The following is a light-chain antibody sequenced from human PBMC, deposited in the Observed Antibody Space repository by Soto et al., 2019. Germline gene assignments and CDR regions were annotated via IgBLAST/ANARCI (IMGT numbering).Light chain of an antibody. CDR2: AAS. CDR1: QAISRH. J-gene: IGKJ4*02. V-gene: IGKV1-9*01. CDR3: QQLNNYPLT. Sequence: DIQLTQSPSLLSASVGDRVTITCRASQAISRHLAWYQQRPGTTPNLLISAASILESGVPSRFSGSGSGTEFTLTINSLQPDDFATYYCQQLNNYPLTFGEGTKVEIK.